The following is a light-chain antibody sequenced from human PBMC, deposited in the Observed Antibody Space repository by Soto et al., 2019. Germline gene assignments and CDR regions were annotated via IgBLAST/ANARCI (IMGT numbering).Light chain of an antibody. J-gene: IGKJ4*01. CDR2: AAS. CDR3: QQSYSTPVT. CDR1: QSLYSY. V-gene: IGKV1-39*01. Sequence: DIQMTQSPSSLSASVGDRVTITCRASQSLYSYLNWYQQKPGKAPKLLIYAASSLQSVVPSRFTGSGSGTDFTLTIGSLQPEDFATYYCQQSYSTPVTFGGGTKVEIK.